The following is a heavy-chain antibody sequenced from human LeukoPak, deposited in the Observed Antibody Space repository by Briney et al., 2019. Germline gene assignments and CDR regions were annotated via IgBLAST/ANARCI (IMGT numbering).Heavy chain of an antibody. J-gene: IGHJ4*02. CDR3: AREYYDSSEFDS. Sequence: ASVKVSCKTSGNTFTGYYIHWVRQAPGQGLEWVGRINPNSGDTKYAPKFQGRVTMTGDTSISTIYMELSSLRSDDTAVYYCAREYYDSSEFDSWGQGTLVTVSS. CDR1: GNTFTGYY. D-gene: IGHD3-22*01. V-gene: IGHV1-2*06. CDR2: INPNSGDT.